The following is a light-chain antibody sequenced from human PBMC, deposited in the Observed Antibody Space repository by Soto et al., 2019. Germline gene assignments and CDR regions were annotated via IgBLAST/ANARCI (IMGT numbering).Light chain of an antibody. V-gene: IGLV2-14*01. CDR2: DVS. J-gene: IGLJ1*01. CDR3: SSYTSSSTRV. CDR1: SSDVGGYKY. Sequence: QSALTQPASVSGSPGQSITISCTGTSSDVGGYKYVSWCQQHPGKAPKLMIYDVSNRPSGVSNRFSGSKSGNTASLTISGLQAEDEADYYCSSYTSSSTRVFGTGTKLTVL.